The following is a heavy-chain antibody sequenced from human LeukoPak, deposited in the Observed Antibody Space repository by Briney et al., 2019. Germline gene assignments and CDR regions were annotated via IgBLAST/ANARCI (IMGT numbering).Heavy chain of an antibody. CDR1: GYTFTSYD. CDR2: MNPNSGNT. Sequence: ASVKVSCKASGYTFTSYDINWVRQATGQGLEWMGWMNPNSGNTGYAQKFQGRVTMTRDTSISTAYMELSRLRSDDTAVYYCAMTNYDYVWGSYRQGAFDIWGQGTMVTVSS. J-gene: IGHJ3*02. D-gene: IGHD3-16*02. V-gene: IGHV1-8*02. CDR3: AMTNYDYVWGSYRQGAFDI.